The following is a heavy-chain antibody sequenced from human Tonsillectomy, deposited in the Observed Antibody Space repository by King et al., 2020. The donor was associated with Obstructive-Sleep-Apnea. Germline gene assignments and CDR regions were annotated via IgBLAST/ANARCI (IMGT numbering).Heavy chain of an antibody. Sequence: HVQLQQWGAGLLKPSETLSLTCAVYGGSFSGYYWSWIRQPPGKGLEWIGEITHSGSTSYNPSLKSRVTISVDTSNYQFSLKLTSVTAADTAVYYCARGGRGSFYYWGQGTLVTVSS. D-gene: IGHD1-26*01. V-gene: IGHV4-34*01. CDR1: GGSFSGYY. J-gene: IGHJ4*02. CDR2: ITHSGST. CDR3: ARGGRGSFYY.